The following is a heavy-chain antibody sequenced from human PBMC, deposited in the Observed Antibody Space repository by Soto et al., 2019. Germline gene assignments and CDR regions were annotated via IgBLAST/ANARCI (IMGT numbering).Heavy chain of an antibody. Sequence: ASVKVSCKVSGYTLTELSMHWVRQAPGKGLEWMGWIDPDSGETGYAQKFQGRVTMTRNTSISTAYMELSSLRSEDTAVYYCARTGVPTRGGVDVWGKGTTVTVSS. CDR1: GYTLTELS. V-gene: IGHV1-24*01. D-gene: IGHD1-1*01. J-gene: IGHJ6*04. CDR2: IDPDSGET. CDR3: ARTGVPTRGGVDV.